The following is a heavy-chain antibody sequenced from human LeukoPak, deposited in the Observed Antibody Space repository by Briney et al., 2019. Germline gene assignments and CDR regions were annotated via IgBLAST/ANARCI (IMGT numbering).Heavy chain of an antibody. Sequence: ASVKVSCKASVYTFTSYGISWVRQAPGQGLEWMGWISAYNGNTNYAQKLQGRVTMTTDTSTSTAYMELRSLRSDDTAVYYCARRSQEQQLVLYYYYYMDVWGKGTTVTVSS. V-gene: IGHV1-18*01. J-gene: IGHJ6*03. D-gene: IGHD6-13*01. CDR2: ISAYNGNT. CDR1: VYTFTSYG. CDR3: ARRSQEQQLVLYYYYYMDV.